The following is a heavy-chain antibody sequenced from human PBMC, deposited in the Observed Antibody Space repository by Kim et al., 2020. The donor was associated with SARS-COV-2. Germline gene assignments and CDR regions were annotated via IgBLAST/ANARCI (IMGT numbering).Heavy chain of an antibody. CDR3: ASSYSSGWYYFDY. Sequence: AESVKGRFTLTRDNDKNSLYLQMNSLRAEDTAVYYCASSYSSGWYYFDYWGQGTLVTVSS. D-gene: IGHD6-19*01. V-gene: IGHV3-21*01. J-gene: IGHJ4*02.